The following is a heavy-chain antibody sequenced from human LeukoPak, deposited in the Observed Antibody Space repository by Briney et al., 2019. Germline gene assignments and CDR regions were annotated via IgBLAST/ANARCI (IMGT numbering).Heavy chain of an antibody. J-gene: IGHJ4*02. CDR1: GFTFNTNA. CDR3: AKDWIQFNRVFDCFDS. CDR2: IGNTET. Sequence: GGSLRLFCATSGFTFNTNAMSWVRQAPGKGLEWVSTIGNTETFYADSVTGRFTISRDNSKNTVYLHMNSLRVEDTAVYYCAKDWIQFNRVFDCFDSWGQGTLVTVSS. D-gene: IGHD2-21*01. V-gene: IGHV3-23*01.